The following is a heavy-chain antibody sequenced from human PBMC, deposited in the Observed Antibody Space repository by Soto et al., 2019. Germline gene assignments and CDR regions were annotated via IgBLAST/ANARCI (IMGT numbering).Heavy chain of an antibody. CDR1: GGSISSYY. D-gene: IGHD3-3*02. CDR2: IYYSGST. Sequence: PSETLSLTCTVSGGSISSYYWSWIRQPPGKGLEWIGYIYYSGSTNHNPSLKSRVTISVDTSKNQFSLKLSSVTAADTAVYYCASPKIAFYNWFDPWGQGTLVTVSS. V-gene: IGHV4-59*12. J-gene: IGHJ5*02. CDR3: ASPKIAFYNWFDP.